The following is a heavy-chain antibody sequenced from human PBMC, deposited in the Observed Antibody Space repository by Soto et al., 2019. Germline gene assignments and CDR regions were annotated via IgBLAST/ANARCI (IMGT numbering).Heavy chain of an antibody. CDR3: ARVRKQWLASYGMDV. J-gene: IGHJ6*02. CDR1: GFTFSSYW. V-gene: IGHV3-7*05. D-gene: IGHD6-19*01. CDR2: IKQDGSEK. Sequence: GGSLRLSCAASGFTFSSYWMSWVRQAPGKGLEWVANIKQDGSEKYYVDSVKGRFTISRDNAKNSLYLQMNSLRAEDTAVYYCARVRKQWLASYGMDVWGQGTTVTVSS.